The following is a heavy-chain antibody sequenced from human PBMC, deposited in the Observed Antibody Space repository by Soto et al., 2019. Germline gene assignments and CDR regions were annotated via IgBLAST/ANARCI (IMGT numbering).Heavy chain of an antibody. J-gene: IGHJ3*02. Sequence: ASVKVSCKASGYTFTSYGISWVRQAPGQGLEWMGWISAYNGNTNYAQKHQGRVTMTTDTSTSTAYMELRSLRSDDTAVYYCAIDGPHYDILTGSGGSDAFDIWGQGTMVTVSS. CDR2: ISAYNGNT. V-gene: IGHV1-18*01. D-gene: IGHD3-9*01. CDR1: GYTFTSYG. CDR3: AIDGPHYDILTGSGGSDAFDI.